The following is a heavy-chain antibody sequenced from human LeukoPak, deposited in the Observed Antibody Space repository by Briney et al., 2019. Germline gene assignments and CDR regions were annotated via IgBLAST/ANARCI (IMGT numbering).Heavy chain of an antibody. Sequence: GGALRLSFAASGFTFYNYAMSWLRQAPGKGVGWGSSSKGYVGTTYYTDSVKGRFTISRDHSTNTLNLLMNSLRADDTAVYYRARAFYGSGSYYTLGFDYWGQGTLVTVSS. J-gene: IGHJ4*02. CDR3: ARAFYGSGSYYTLGFDY. CDR2: SKGYVGTT. CDR1: GFTFYNYA. V-gene: IGHV3-23*01. D-gene: IGHD3-10*01.